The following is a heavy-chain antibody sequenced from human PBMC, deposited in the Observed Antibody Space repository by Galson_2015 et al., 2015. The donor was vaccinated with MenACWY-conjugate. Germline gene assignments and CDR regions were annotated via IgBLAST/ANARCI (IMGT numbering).Heavy chain of an antibody. CDR1: GYTFTSYA. D-gene: IGHD1-14*01. CDR3: ATFPISQYGMDV. CDR2: INAGNGNT. Sequence: SVKVSCKASGYTFTSYAMHWVRRAPGQRLEWMGWINAGNGNTKYSQKFQGRVTITADKSTGTTYMELSSLRSEDTAVYYCATFPISQYGMDVWGQGTTVTVS. V-gene: IGHV1-3*01. J-gene: IGHJ6*02.